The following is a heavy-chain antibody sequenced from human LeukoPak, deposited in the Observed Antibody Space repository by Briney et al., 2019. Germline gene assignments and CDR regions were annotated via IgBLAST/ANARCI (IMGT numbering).Heavy chain of an antibody. CDR2: ISGSGGST. CDR3: ARDSMAQDYYMDV. J-gene: IGHJ6*03. CDR1: GFTISSSW. D-gene: IGHD5-24*01. V-gene: IGHV3-23*01. Sequence: GGSLRLSCEGSGFTISSSWMNWVRQAPGMGLEWVSAISGSGGSTYYADSVKGRFTISRDNSKNTLYLQMNSLRAEDTAVYYCARDSMAQDYYMDVWGKGTTVTVSS.